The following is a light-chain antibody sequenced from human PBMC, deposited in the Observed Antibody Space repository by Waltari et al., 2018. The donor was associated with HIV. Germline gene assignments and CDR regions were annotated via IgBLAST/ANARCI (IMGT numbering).Light chain of an antibody. CDR3: VSYAGSNTVI. CDR1: SSDIGGYNY. V-gene: IGLV2-8*01. Sequence: QSALTQPPSASGSPGQSVTISCTGTSSDIGGYNYVSWYQQHPGKAPKLTIYEVTKRPSGLPNRFSGSKSGNTASLTVSGLQAEDEAEYYCVSYAGSNTVIFGGGTKLTVL. J-gene: IGLJ2*01. CDR2: EVT.